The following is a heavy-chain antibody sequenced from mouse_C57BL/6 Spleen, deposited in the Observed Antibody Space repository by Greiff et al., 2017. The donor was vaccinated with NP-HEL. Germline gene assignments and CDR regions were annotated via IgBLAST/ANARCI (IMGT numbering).Heavy chain of an antibody. D-gene: IGHD1-1*01. CDR2: IYPGDGDT. CDR1: GYAFSSSW. V-gene: IGHV1-82*01. J-gene: IGHJ1*03. CDR3: ARPPTTVVATDWYFDV. Sequence: VKLMESGPELVKPGASVKISCKASGYAFSSSWMNWVKQRPGKGLEWIGRIYPGDGDTNYNGKFKGKATLTADKSSSTAYMQLSSLTSEDSAVYFCARPPTTVVATDWYFDVWGTGTTVTVSS.